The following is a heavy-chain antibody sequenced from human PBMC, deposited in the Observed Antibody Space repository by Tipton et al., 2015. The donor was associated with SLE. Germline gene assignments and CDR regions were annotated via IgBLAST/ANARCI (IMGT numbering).Heavy chain of an antibody. CDR3: ARAYSGSHLTSGYYYYYMDV. CDR1: GGSISSYY. CDR2: IYYSGST. V-gene: IGHV4-59*01. Sequence: TLSLTCTVSGGSISSYYWSWIRQPPGKGLEWIGYIYYSGSTNYNPSLKSRVTISVDTSKNQFSLKLSSVTAADTAVYYCARAYSGSHLTSGYYYYYMDVWGKGTTVTVSS. J-gene: IGHJ6*03. D-gene: IGHD1-26*01.